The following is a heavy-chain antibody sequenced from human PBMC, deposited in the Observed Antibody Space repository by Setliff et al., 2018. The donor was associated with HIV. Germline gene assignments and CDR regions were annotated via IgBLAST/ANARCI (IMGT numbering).Heavy chain of an antibody. J-gene: IGHJ4*01. Sequence: ASVKVSCKTSGYAITGYYIHWVRQAPGQGLQWMGRRYPRGDGTIYAERFRGRLTLSADMSTNTAYMELDNLKSEDTAMYFCAAGPFNWGQYFWGHGTLVTVSS. CDR1: GYAITGYY. V-gene: IGHV1-69-2*01. CDR3: AAGPFNWGQYF. D-gene: IGHD3-16*01. CDR2: RYPRGDGT.